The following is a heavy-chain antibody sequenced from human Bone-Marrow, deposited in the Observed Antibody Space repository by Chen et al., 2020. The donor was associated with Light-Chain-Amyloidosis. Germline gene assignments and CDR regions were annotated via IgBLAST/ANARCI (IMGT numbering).Heavy chain of an antibody. CDR1: GGSISSSF. CDR3: ATFSSGWLYYFDY. D-gene: IGHD6-19*01. J-gene: IGHJ4*02. CDR2: IYYSGNI. V-gene: IGHV4-59*01. Sequence: QVQLQESCPGLVKPSETLSSTCTVSGGSISSSFWSWIRQPPGKGLEWIGYIYYSGNINYNPSLRSRVTISVDTSKNQFSLKLSSVTAADTAVYYCATFSSGWLYYFDYWGQGTLVTV.